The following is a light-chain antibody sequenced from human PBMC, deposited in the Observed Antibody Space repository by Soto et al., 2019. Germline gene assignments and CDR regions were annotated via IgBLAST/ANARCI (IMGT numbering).Light chain of an antibody. Sequence: EIVLTQSPGTLSLSPGERATLSCRASQSVSSSYLAWYQQKPGQAPRLLIYDASSRATGIPDRFSGSGSGTDFTLTISRLEPEDFATYFCHQSYSTPFSFGQGTRL. J-gene: IGKJ2*01. CDR3: HQSYSTPFS. V-gene: IGKV3D-20*02. CDR1: QSVSSSY. CDR2: DAS.